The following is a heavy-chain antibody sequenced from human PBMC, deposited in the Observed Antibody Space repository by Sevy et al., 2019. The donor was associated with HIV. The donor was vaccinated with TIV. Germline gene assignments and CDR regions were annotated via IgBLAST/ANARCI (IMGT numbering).Heavy chain of an antibody. Sequence: GGSLRLSCAASGFTFSSHWMHWVRQAPRKGLVWVSRLNGDRSSASYADFVKGRFTISRDNGKNTVYLQISSLTADDTAVYYCTRGRSGTYGWFDPWGQGTLVTVSS. J-gene: IGHJ5*02. CDR2: LNGDRSSA. CDR3: TRGRSGTYGWFDP. D-gene: IGHD6-19*01. CDR1: GFTFSSHW. V-gene: IGHV3-74*01.